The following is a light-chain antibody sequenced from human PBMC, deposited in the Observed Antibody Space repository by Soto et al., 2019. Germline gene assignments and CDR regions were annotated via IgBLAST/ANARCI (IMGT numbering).Light chain of an antibody. V-gene: IGLV2-14*03. J-gene: IGLJ1*01. CDR3: SSSTTSNTQV. CDR2: DVN. CDR1: SSDVGGFDY. Sequence: QSALTQPASVSGSPGQSITISCTGTSSDVGGFDYVAWYQHFSGKVPKLIISDVNNRPSGISSRFSGSKSGNTASLTISRLQAEDEADYYCSSSTTSNTQVFGTGTKLTVL.